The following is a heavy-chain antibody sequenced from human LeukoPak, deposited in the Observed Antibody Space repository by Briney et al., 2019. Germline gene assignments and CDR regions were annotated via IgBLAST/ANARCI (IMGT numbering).Heavy chain of an antibody. CDR2: INHSGST. J-gene: IGHJ3*01. Sequence: PSETLSLTCAVYGGSFSGYYWSWIRQPPGKGLEWIGEINHSGSTNYSPSLKSRVTLSLDTSKNQFSLKLSSVTAADTAVYYCARVLGGYSSGWYGRAFDVWGQGTMVTVS. V-gene: IGHV4-34*01. D-gene: IGHD6-19*01. CDR3: ARVLGGYSSGWYGRAFDV. CDR1: GGSFSGYY.